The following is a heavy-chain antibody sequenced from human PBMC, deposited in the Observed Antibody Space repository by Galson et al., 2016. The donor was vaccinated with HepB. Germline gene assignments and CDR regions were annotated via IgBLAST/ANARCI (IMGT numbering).Heavy chain of an antibody. J-gene: IGHJ5*02. D-gene: IGHD4-11*01. CDR2: MYPRGDT. CDR1: GFLVSSSF. Sequence: SLRLSCAASGFLVSSSFMSWVRQTPGTGLQWVTVMYPRGDTHYSDSVRGRFTISRDNSRNPMSLQMTNLRDGDTAVYFCARWTAYCPRPGCPRDHDYFDPWGQGILVTVSS. CDR3: ARWTAYCPRPGCPRDHDYFDP. V-gene: IGHV3-53*01.